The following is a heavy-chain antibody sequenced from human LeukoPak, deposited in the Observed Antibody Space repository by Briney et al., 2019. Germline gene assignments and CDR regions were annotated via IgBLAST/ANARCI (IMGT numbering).Heavy chain of an antibody. CDR1: GFTFSSYA. CDR2: ISGSGGST. Sequence: GASLRLSCAASGFTFSSYAMSWVRQAPGKGLEWVSAISGSGGSTYCADSVKGRFTISRDNSKNTLYLQMNSLRAEDTAVYYCAKMPPSWELRYWGQGTLVTVSS. D-gene: IGHD1-26*01. CDR3: AKMPPSWELRY. J-gene: IGHJ4*02. V-gene: IGHV3-23*01.